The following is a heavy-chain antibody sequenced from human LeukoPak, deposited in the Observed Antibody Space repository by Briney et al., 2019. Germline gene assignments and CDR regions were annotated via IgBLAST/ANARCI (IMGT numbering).Heavy chain of an antibody. CDR1: GGTFSSHG. V-gene: IGHV1-69*05. Sequence: GASVKVSCKASGGTFSSHGLSWVRQAPGQGLEWMGGIIPIFDSTNYAQNFQGRVTITMDESTSTAYMELSSLTTDDTAVYYCARRWPHSSGYYLFDYWGQGTLVTVSS. CDR3: ARRWPHSSGYYLFDY. J-gene: IGHJ4*02. D-gene: IGHD3-22*01. CDR2: IIPIFDST.